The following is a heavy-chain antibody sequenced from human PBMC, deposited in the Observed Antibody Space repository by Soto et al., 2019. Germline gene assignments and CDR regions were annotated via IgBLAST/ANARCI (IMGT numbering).Heavy chain of an antibody. J-gene: IGHJ6*02. Sequence: PGESLKISCKGSGYSFTSYWISWVRQMPGKGLEWMGKIDPSDSYTNYSPSFQGHVTISADKSISTAYLQWSSLKASDTAMYYCARLTEVDGYKNYYYYGMDVWGQGTTVTVSS. CDR1: GYSFTSYW. CDR3: ARLTEVDGYKNYYYYGMDV. D-gene: IGHD5-12*01. V-gene: IGHV5-10-1*01. CDR2: IDPSDSYT.